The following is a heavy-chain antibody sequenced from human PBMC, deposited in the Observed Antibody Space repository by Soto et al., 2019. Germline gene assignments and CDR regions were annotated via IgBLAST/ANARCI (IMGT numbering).Heavy chain of an antibody. CDR3: RIVTLSRPYDI. V-gene: IGHV4-31*09. CDR1: GGSISSGGYH. CDR2: IYYSGIT. J-gene: IGHJ3*02. Sequence: QVQLQESGPGLVKPSQTLSLTCTVSGGSISSGGYHWSWIRQHPGKGLEWIGDIYYSGITHYNPPLKSPVTISNGKAKDPLVLKLSPGTCADTAVDYWRIVTLSRPYDIWGQRKMVTVSS. D-gene: IGHD1-26*01.